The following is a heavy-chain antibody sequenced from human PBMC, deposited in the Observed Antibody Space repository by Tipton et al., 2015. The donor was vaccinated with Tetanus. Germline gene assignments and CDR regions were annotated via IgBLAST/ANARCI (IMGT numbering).Heavy chain of an antibody. CDR2: IRSKAYGETN. Sequence: SLRLSCAASGFTFADYAMSWFRQAPGKGLEWVGFIRSKAYGETNEYAASVKGRFTMSRDDSKNIAYQQMNTLKTDDSAEYYCSRRLNLDVEVAEPADAFDIWGQGTMVPVSS. V-gene: IGHV3-49*03. J-gene: IGHJ3*02. CDR1: GFTFADYA. CDR3: SRRLNLDVEVAEPADAFDI. D-gene: IGHD2-2*03.